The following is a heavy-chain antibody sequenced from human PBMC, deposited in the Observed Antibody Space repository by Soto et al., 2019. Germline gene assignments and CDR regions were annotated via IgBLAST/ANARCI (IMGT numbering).Heavy chain of an antibody. V-gene: IGHV3-73*01. CDR2: IRNKANRYET. CDR3: ISHSPEDMIRT. J-gene: IGHJ4*03. D-gene: IGHD2-15*01. Sequence: GGSLRLSCAASGFTFSGSSVHWVRQASGKGLEWVGRIRNKANRYETAYATAVSSRFTISRDDSQNTAIMQMNSLNTEDTAGYYCISHSPEDMIRTWGQGTLVTVSS. CDR1: GFTFSGSS.